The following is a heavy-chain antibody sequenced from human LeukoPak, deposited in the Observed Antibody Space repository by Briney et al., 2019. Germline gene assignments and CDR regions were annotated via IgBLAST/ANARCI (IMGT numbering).Heavy chain of an antibody. D-gene: IGHD6-19*01. CDR2: IKEDGGEA. V-gene: IGHV3-7*01. Sequence: GTLSLTCVVSGGSISSSNWWSWVRQPPGKGLEWVANIKEDGGEANYVGSVKGRFTISRDNSKNTLYLQMNSLRAEDTAVYYCARGHSSGSEYYFDYWGQGTLVTVSS. CDR1: GGSISSSNW. J-gene: IGHJ4*02. CDR3: ARGHSSGSEYYFDY.